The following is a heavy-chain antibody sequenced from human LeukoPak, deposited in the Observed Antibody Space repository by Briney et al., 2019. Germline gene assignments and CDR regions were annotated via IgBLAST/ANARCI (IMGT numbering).Heavy chain of an antibody. CDR3: ARGQYCSGTSCYGYYYYYNMDV. CDR2: ISNDGNNK. CDR1: GFTFSSHA. Sequence: GGSLRLSCAASGFTFSSHAVHWVRQAPGKGLEWVAVISNDGNNKYYGDSVKGRFTISRDNSKNTLYLLMNSLRVDDTALYYCARGQYCSGTSCYGYYYYYNMDVWGQGTTVTVSS. D-gene: IGHD2-2*01. J-gene: IGHJ6*02. V-gene: IGHV3-30*04.